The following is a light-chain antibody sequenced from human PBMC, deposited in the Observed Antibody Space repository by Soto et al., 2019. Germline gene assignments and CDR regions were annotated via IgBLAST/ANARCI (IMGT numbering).Light chain of an antibody. CDR3: QQYNNWPYT. V-gene: IGKV3-15*01. CDR1: QRVSRN. Sequence: EIVMTQSPATLSVSPGERATLSCRASQRVSRNIAGYRQKPGQAPTLLIYGVSTRATAIPARFSGSGSGTEFTLTISSLQSEDFAVYYCQQYNNWPYTFGQGTKLEIK. J-gene: IGKJ2*01. CDR2: GVS.